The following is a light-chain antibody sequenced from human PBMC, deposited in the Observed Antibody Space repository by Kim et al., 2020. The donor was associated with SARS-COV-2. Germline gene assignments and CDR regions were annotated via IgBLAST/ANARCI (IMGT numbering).Light chain of an antibody. CDR2: GAS. CDR1: QTISSS. V-gene: IGKV3-15*01. J-gene: IGKJ2*01. Sequence: IVMTQSPATLSVSPGQRATLSCRASQTISSSLAWYQQKPGQAPRLLIYGASTRATGVPARFSGSGSGTEFTLTISTLQSEDFAVYYCQQYKNWPYTFGQGTKLEI. CDR3: QQYKNWPYT.